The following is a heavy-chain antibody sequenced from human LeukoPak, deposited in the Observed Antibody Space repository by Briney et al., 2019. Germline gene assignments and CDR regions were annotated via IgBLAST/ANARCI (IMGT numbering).Heavy chain of an antibody. CDR2: IYYSGST. J-gene: IGHJ3*01. CDR3: ARQQQRYWDAVDV. Sequence: SGTLSLTCTVSGGSISSSSYYWGWIRQPPGKGLEWIGSIYYSGSTYYNPSLKSRVTISVDTSKNQFSLNLNSVTAADTAVYYCARQQQRYWDAVDVWGQGTTVTVSS. V-gene: IGHV4-39*01. D-gene: IGHD6-25*01. CDR1: GGSISSSSYY.